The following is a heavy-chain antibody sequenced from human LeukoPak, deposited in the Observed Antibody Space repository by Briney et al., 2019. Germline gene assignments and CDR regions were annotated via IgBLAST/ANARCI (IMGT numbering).Heavy chain of an antibody. CDR3: VSQKGPHITRGVLRNSWFDP. Sequence: SETLSLTCTVSGGSISSGSYYWGWIRQPPGKGLEWIGSIYNRGSTHYNPSLKSRVTISVDTSKNQFSLKLSSVIAADTAVYYCVSQKGPHITRGVLRNSWFDPWGQGTLVIVSS. CDR1: GGSISSGSYY. J-gene: IGHJ5*02. CDR2: IYNRGST. D-gene: IGHD3-10*01. V-gene: IGHV4-39*01.